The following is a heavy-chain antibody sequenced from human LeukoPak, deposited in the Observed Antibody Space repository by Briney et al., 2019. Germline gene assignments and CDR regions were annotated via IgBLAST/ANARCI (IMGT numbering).Heavy chain of an antibody. CDR2: IFYSGST. V-gene: IGHV4-31*03. CDR3: ARDRFGYGSGETWFDT. D-gene: IGHD3-10*01. J-gene: IGHJ5*02. CDR1: GGSISSGGYY. Sequence: PSQTLSLTCTVSGGSISSGGYYWSWIRQHPGKGLEWIGNIFYSGSTSYNPSLKSRVTVSIDTSKNLFSLKLSSVTAADTAVYYCARDRFGYGSGETWFDTWGQGTLVTVSS.